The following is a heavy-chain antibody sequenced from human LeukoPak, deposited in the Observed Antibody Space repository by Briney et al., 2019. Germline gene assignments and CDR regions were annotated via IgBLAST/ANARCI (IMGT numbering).Heavy chain of an antibody. CDR2: IRYDGSNQ. CDR1: GFTFSSYG. D-gene: IGHD3/OR15-3a*01. V-gene: IGHV3-30*02. Sequence: PGGSLRLSCAASGFTFSSYGMHWVRQAPGKGLEWVAFIRYDGSNQYYADSVKGRFTISRDSSRNTLFLQMRSLRAEDTAVYYCVREDLGIEYWGQGTLVTVSP. CDR3: VREDLGIEY. J-gene: IGHJ4*02.